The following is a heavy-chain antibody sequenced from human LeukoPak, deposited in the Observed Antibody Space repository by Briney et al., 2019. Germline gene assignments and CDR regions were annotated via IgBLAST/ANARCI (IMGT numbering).Heavy chain of an antibody. CDR3: ARDNPTMTHGLLLH. Sequence: ASVKVSCKASGYTFTSYGISWVRQAPGQGLKWMGWISANNGNTNYAQNLQGRVTMTTDTSTSTAYMELRSLRSDDTAVYYCARDNPTMTHGLLLHWGQGTLVTVSS. CDR1: GYTFTSYG. D-gene: IGHD2-21*01. J-gene: IGHJ4*02. V-gene: IGHV1-18*01. CDR2: ISANNGNT.